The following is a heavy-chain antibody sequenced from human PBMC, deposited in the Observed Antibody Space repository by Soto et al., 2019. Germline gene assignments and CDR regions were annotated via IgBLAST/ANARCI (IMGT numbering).Heavy chain of an antibody. Sequence: ILSHARTVAGGSISSCAYYQSWIRQPPGKGLEWIGYIYYSGSTYYNPSRKSRVTISVDTSKNQFSLKLSSVTAADTAVYYCARATVKTERGYNWFDPWGQGTLVTVSS. CDR2: IYYSGST. D-gene: IGHD4-17*01. CDR3: ARATVKTERGYNWFDP. J-gene: IGHJ5*02. CDR1: GGSISSCAYY. V-gene: IGHV4-30-4*01.